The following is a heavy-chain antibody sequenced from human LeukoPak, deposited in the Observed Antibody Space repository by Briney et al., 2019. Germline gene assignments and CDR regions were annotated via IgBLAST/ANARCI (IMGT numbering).Heavy chain of an antibody. CDR1: GGSISSSSYY. CDR3: ARGFAELRKAFDI. D-gene: IGHD2-15*01. J-gene: IGHJ3*02. V-gene: IGHV4-39*07. Sequence: PSETLSLTCTVSGGSISSSSYYWGWIRQPPGKGLEWIGSIYYSGSTYYNPSLKSRVTISVDTSKNQFYLKLSSVTAADTAVYYCARGFAELRKAFDIWGQGTMVTVSS. CDR2: IYYSGST.